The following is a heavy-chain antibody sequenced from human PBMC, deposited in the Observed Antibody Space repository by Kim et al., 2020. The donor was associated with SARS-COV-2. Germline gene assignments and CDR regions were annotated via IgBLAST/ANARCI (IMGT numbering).Heavy chain of an antibody. D-gene: IGHD3-10*01. Sequence: SETLSLTCTVSGGSISSGGYYWSWIRQHPGKGLEWIGYIYYSGSTYYNPSLKSRVTISVDASKNQFSLKLSSVTAADTAVYYCATDYYGSGSYFAEYFQHWGQGTLVTVSS. CDR2: IYYSGST. CDR3: ATDYYGSGSYFAEYFQH. CDR1: GGSISSGGYY. J-gene: IGHJ1*01. V-gene: IGHV4-31*03.